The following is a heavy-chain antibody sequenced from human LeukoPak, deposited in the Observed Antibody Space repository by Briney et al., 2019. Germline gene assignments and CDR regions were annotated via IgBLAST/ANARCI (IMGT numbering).Heavy chain of an antibody. V-gene: IGHV3-23*01. CDR1: GFTFSSYA. CDR3: ARRITATTPFDY. D-gene: IGHD3-16*01. Sequence: GGSLRLSCAASGFTFSSYAMSWVRQAPGKGLEWVSAIAGSGDGTKYADSVKGRFTISRDNSKNTVYLQMNSLRVEDTALYYCARRITATTPFDYWGQGTLVIVSS. J-gene: IGHJ4*02. CDR2: IAGSGDGT.